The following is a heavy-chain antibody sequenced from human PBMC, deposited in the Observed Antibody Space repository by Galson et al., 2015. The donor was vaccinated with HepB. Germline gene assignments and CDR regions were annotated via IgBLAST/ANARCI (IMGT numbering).Heavy chain of an antibody. J-gene: IGHJ4*02. CDR2: ISSSSSYT. D-gene: IGHD2-15*01. CDR3: ARGTLGGAATHFDY. V-gene: IGHV3-11*06. CDR1: GFTFSDYY. Sequence: SLRLSCAASGFTFSDYYMSWIRQAPGKGLEWVSYISSSSSYTNYADSVKGRFTISRDNAKNSLYLQMNSLRAEDTAVYYCARGTLGGAATHFDYWGQGTLVTVSS.